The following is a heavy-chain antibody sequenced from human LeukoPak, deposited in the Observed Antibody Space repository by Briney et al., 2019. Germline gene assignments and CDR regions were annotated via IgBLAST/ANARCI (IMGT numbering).Heavy chain of an antibody. D-gene: IGHD3-22*01. Sequence: PSETLSLTCTVSGASISSSYWSWIRQPPGKGLEWIGDIYYSGSSTSNPSLKSRATMSLDTSKNQFSLKLSSVTAADTAVYFCARETSDSLERFYFDFWGQGSLVTVSS. J-gene: IGHJ4*02. CDR3: ARETSDSLERFYFDF. CDR1: GASISSSY. CDR2: IYYSGSS. V-gene: IGHV4-59*01.